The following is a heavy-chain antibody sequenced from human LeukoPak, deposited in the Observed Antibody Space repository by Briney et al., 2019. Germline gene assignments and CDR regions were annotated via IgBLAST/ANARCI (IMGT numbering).Heavy chain of an antibody. V-gene: IGHV4-4*02. CDR3: SRENGAFSPFGY. CDR2: ISLTGLT. CDR1: GGSISNTNW. Sequence: SETPSLTCGVSGGSISNTNWWSWVRQPPGQGLEWIGEISLTGLTHYNPSLESRVTVSLGKSKNQLSLNLPAVTAADTAVYYCSRENGAFSPFGYWGQGILVTV. J-gene: IGHJ4*02. D-gene: IGHD2-8*01.